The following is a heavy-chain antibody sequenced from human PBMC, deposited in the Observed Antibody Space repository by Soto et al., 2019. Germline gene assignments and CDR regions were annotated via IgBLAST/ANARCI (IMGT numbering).Heavy chain of an antibody. CDR2: ISYDGSNK. CDR1: GFTFSSYA. Sequence: PGGSLRLSCAASGFTFSSYAMHWVRQAPGKGLEWVAVISYDGSNKYYADSVKGRFTISRDNSKNTLYLQMNSLRAEDTAVYYCARDRAEWELLLSVSLSSFDYWGQGTLVTVSS. J-gene: IGHJ4*02. CDR3: ARDRAEWELLLSVSLSSFDY. D-gene: IGHD1-26*01. V-gene: IGHV3-30-3*01.